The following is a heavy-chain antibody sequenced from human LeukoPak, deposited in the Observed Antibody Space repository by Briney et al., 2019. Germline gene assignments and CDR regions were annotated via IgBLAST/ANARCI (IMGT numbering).Heavy chain of an antibody. Sequence: PGGSLRLSCAASGFTFSDYYMSWIRQAPGKGLEWVSYISSSGSTIYYADSVKCRFTISRDNSKNTLYLQMNSLRAEDTDVYYCAKAEAAAGPIDYWGQGTLVTVSS. J-gene: IGHJ4*02. CDR3: AKAEAAAGPIDY. V-gene: IGHV3-11*04. D-gene: IGHD6-13*01. CDR1: GFTFSDYY. CDR2: ISSSGSTI.